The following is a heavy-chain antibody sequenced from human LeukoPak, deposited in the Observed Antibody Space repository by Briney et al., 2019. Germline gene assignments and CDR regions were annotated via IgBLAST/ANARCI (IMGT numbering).Heavy chain of an antibody. V-gene: IGHV5-51*01. CDR1: GYGFTNYW. Sequence: GESLKISCKGSGYGFTNYWIGWVRQMPGKGLEWMGIINPSGSDARYSPSFQGQVTISADKSTSTAYLQWSSLKASDTAMYYCARQGTTVTHEGAFDIWGQGTMVPVS. J-gene: IGHJ3*02. CDR2: INPSGSDA. CDR3: ARQGTTVTHEGAFDI. D-gene: IGHD4-17*01.